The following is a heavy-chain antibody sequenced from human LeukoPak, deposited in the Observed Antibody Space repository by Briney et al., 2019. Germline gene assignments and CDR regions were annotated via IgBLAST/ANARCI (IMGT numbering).Heavy chain of an antibody. J-gene: IGHJ6*03. Sequence: ASVKVSCKSSGYTFTSYGISWVRQAPGQGLEGMGWISAYNGNTNYAQKLQGRVTMTTDTSTSTAYMELRSLRSDDTAVYYCARAAREMATIYYYYYYMDVWGKGTTVTVSS. CDR2: ISAYNGNT. V-gene: IGHV1-18*01. CDR3: ARAAREMATIYYYYYYMDV. CDR1: GYTFTSYG. D-gene: IGHD5-24*01.